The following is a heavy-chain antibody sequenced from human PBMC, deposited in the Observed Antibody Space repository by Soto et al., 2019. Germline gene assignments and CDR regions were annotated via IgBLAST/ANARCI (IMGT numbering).Heavy chain of an antibody. V-gene: IGHV4-4*02. D-gene: IGHD6-13*01. CDR3: ARGGQQLAPGAVG. CDR2: IYHSGST. Sequence: QVQLQESGPGLVKPSGTLSLTCAVSGGSISSSNWWSWVRQPPGKGLEWIGEIYHSGSTNYNPSRTSRVTRSVDKSKNQGSRKLSSVTAADTAGYYCARGGQQLAPGAVGWGQGTLVTVSS. J-gene: IGHJ4*02. CDR1: GGSISSSNW.